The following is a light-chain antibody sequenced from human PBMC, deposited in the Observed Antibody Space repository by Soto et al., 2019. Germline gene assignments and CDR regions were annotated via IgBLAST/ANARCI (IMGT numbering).Light chain of an antibody. Sequence: DIQMTQSPSSLSASVGDRVTITCRASQSISSYLNWYQQKPGKAAKLLIYAAFSLQSGVPSRFSGSGSGTDFTLTISSLQPEDFATYYCQQSYSTPPTFCQGTKVDVK. CDR1: QSISSY. V-gene: IGKV1-39*01. CDR3: QQSYSTPPT. CDR2: AAF. J-gene: IGKJ1*01.